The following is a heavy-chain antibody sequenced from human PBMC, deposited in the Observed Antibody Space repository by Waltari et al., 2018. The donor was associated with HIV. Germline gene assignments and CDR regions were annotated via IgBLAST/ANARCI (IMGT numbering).Heavy chain of an antibody. Sequence: VQLFQSGGGLVQSWVSLRLSGAASGVTARPPALGRLRMPPGKGLEWIALINTEYSRRDPVYANSVRGRFTASRDIGANSIYLHLTGLRYEDTGIYYCARDLRQVWSGVLHSYSGMDLWGKGTSVTVTS. D-gene: IGHD3-3*01. CDR3: ARDLRQVWSGVLHSYSGMDL. CDR1: GVTARPPA. V-gene: IGHV3-23*03. J-gene: IGHJ6*04. CDR2: INTEYSRRDP.